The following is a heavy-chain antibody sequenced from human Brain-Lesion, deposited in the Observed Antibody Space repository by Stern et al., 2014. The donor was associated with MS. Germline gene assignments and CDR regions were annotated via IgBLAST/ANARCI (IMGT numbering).Heavy chain of an antibody. CDR3: AGEEDIRYCSGGSCTGNWFDP. Sequence: QLVQSGPGLVKPSETLSLTCTVAGGSVSSTSYAWAWIRQPPGKGLEWIGTLYYSGNTYYSPSLQSRLTLSLDTFKNQFYLSLRSVTAADTAVYYCAGEEDIRYCSGGSCTGNWFDPWGQGTLVTVAS. D-gene: IGHD2-15*01. V-gene: IGHV4-39*01. CDR1: GGSVSSTSYA. J-gene: IGHJ5*02. CDR2: LYYSGNT.